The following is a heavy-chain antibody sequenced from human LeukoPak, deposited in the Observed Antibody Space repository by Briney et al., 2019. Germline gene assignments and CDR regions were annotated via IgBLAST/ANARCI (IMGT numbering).Heavy chain of an antibody. V-gene: IGHV1-2*02. CDR2: INPNSGGT. J-gene: IGHJ6*03. D-gene: IGHD6-19*01. CDR1: GYTFTGYY. CDR3: ARDAIAVAATIYYYYMDV. Sequence: ASVKVSCKASGYTFTGYYMHWVRQAPGQGLEWMGWINPNSGGTNYAQKFQGRVTMTRDTSISTAYMELSRLRSDDTAVYYCARDAIAVAATIYYYYMDVWGKGTTVTISS.